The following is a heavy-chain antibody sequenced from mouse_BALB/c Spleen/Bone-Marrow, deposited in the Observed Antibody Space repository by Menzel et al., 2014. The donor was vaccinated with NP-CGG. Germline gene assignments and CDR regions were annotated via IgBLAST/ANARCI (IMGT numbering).Heavy chain of an antibody. J-gene: IGHJ4*01. CDR3: ARWEYYAMDY. V-gene: IGHV14-3*02. CDR2: IDPANGNT. CDR1: GFNIXDTY. D-gene: IGHD4-1*01. Sequence: VTLKVCGAELVKPGASVKLSCTASGFNIXDTYMHWVKQRPEQGLEWIGRIDPANGNTKYDPKFQGKATITADTSSNTAYLQLSSLTSEDTAVCYCARWEYYAMDYWGQGTSVTVSS.